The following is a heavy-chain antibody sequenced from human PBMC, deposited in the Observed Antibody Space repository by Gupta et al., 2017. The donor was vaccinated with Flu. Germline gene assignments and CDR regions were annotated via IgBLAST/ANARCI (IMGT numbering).Heavy chain of an antibody. CDR2: IYYDGYT. V-gene: IGHV4-31*02. D-gene: IGHD2-15*01. Sequence: TWIRQRPVKGLEWIGHIYYDGYTYYNPSRKSRVTISLDTSKNQFSLKLTSVTAADTAVYYCARGYCSGGTCYSGGHNWFDPWGQGTLVTVSS. J-gene: IGHJ5*02. CDR3: ARGYCSGGTCYSGGHNWFDP.